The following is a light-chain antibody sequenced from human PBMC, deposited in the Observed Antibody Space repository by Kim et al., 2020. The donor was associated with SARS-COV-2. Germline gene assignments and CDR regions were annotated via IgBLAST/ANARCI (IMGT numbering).Light chain of an antibody. J-gene: IGKJ2*01. CDR2: GAF. CDR3: HQYGDSRYI. Sequence: EIVLTQSPGTLFLSPGERATLSCRTSQSVSDTYITWYQQRLGQAPRLLIYGAFKRATGIPDRFSGSGSGTHFTLTISRLEPEDFAVYYCHQYGDSRYIFGQGTKLEI. V-gene: IGKV3-20*01. CDR1: QSVSDTY.